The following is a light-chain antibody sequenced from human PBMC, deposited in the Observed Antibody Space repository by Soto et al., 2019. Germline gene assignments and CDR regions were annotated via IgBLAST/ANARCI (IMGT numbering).Light chain of an antibody. Sequence: ALSGGPIFMSKGERATLSCRASQSVSSNYLAWFQQRPGQAPRLLIYGASTRATGIPDRFSSSGSGTYFTLTISIQEHDDLPDYCYQQYGNPITFGQGTRLE. V-gene: IGKV3-20*01. J-gene: IGKJ5*01. CDR3: QQYGNPIT. CDR1: QSVSSNY. CDR2: GAS.